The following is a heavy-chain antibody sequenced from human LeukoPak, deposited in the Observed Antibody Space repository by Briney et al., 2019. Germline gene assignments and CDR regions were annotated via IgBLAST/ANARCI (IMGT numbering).Heavy chain of an antibody. V-gene: IGHV4-39*07. J-gene: IGHJ4*02. CDR1: GGSISGRSHY. CDR2: IYYSGST. D-gene: IGHD5-24*01. Sequence: SETLSLTCTVSGGSISGRSHYWGWIRQPPGKGLEWIGTIYYSGSTYYSPSLKSRVTISVGTSKSQFSLKLSSVTAADTAVYYCATDGYNPIDYWGQGTLVTVSS. CDR3: ATDGYNPIDY.